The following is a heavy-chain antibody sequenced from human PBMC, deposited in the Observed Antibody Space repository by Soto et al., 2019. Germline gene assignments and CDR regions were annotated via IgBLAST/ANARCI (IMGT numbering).Heavy chain of an antibody. D-gene: IGHD5-18*01. Sequence: QVQLVQSGAEVKKPGSSVKVSCKASGGTFSSYAISWVRQAPGQGLEWMGGIIPIFGTANYAQKFQGRVTITAVESTSTAYMELSSLRSEGTAVYYCAREREVETAMVSGPGYYFDYWGQGTLVTVSS. CDR3: AREREVETAMVSGPGYYFDY. CDR1: GGTFSSYA. J-gene: IGHJ4*02. CDR2: IIPIFGTA. V-gene: IGHV1-69*01.